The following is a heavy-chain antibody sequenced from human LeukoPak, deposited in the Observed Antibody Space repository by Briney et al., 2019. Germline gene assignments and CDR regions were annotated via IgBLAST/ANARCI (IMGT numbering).Heavy chain of an antibody. J-gene: IGHJ4*02. D-gene: IGHD1-14*01. Sequence: SQTLSLTCTVSGGSICSGSYYWSWIRQPAGKGLEWIGRIYTSGSTNYNPSLKSRVTISVDTSKNQFSLKLSSVTAADTAVYYCARGSGGDYWGQGTLVTVSS. CDR1: GGSICSGSYY. V-gene: IGHV4-61*02. CDR3: ARGSGGDY. CDR2: IYTSGST.